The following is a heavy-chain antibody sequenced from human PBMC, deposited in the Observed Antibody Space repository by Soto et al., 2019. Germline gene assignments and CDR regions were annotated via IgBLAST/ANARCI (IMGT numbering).Heavy chain of an antibody. D-gene: IGHD3-16*01. CDR1: GASISTSSYY. CDR3: ASVAGGIPAGAFDA. V-gene: IGHV4-39*01. Sequence: QLQLQESGPGLLKPSETLSLTCNVSGASISTSSYYWGWIRQPPGEGLEWIASVYYSGRTFYNPSLKSRVTISVDTSKNQVSLKLGSVTAADTAFYDCASVAGGIPAGAFDAWGQGTMFVVSS. J-gene: IGHJ3*01. CDR2: VYYSGRT.